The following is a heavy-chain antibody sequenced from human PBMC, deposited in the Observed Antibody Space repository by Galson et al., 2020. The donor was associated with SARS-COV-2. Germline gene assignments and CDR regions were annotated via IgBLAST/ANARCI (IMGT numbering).Heavy chain of an antibody. CDR2: ISTTSRYI. CDR3: ARDFTNYADYYAMDV. CDR1: GFTFSSYN. V-gene: IGHV3-21*01. J-gene: IGHJ6*02. D-gene: IGHD4-4*01. Sequence: TRGSLRLSCAASGFTFSSYNMNWVRQAPGKGLEWVSSISTTSRYIYYADSVKGRFTISRDNTKNSLYLQMNSLRAEDTALYYCARDFTNYADYYAMDVWGQGTTVTVSS.